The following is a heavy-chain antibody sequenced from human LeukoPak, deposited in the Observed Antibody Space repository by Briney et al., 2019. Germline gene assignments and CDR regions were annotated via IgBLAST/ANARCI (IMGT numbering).Heavy chain of an antibody. Sequence: PSETLSLTCTVSGGSISTYYWRWIRQPPGKGLEWIAYIYYTGTTTYNPSLKSRVTISIDTSRNQFSLNLNSVTAADTAVYYCARGRGDSRGTSFDYWGQGTLVTVSS. CDR1: GGSISTYY. D-gene: IGHD3-22*01. CDR3: ARGRGDSRGTSFDY. V-gene: IGHV4-59*01. CDR2: IYYTGTT. J-gene: IGHJ4*02.